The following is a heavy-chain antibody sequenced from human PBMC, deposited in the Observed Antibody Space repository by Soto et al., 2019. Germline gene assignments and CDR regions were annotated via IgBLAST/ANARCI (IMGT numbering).Heavy chain of an antibody. Sequence: ETLSLTCTVSGGSISSSSYYWGWIRQPPGKGLEWIGSIYYSGSTYYNPSLKSRVTISVDTSKNQFSLKLSSVTAADTAVYYCARTKVGATSYFDYWGQGTLVTVSS. D-gene: IGHD1-26*01. CDR3: ARTKVGATSYFDY. J-gene: IGHJ4*02. CDR1: GGSISSSSYY. CDR2: IYYSGST. V-gene: IGHV4-39*01.